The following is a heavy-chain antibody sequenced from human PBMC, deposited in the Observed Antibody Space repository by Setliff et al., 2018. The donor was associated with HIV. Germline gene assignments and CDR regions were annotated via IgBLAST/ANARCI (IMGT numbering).Heavy chain of an antibody. D-gene: IGHD3-22*01. Sequence: SETLSLTCFVSGGSISSYYWSWIRQPPGKGLEWIGYIYTSGSTNYNPSLKSRVTISVDTSKNQFSLKLSSVTAADTAVYYCARGLSFYDPGGFDYWGQGTLVTVSS. CDR2: IYTSGST. V-gene: IGHV4-4*09. J-gene: IGHJ4*02. CDR1: GGSISSYY. CDR3: ARGLSFYDPGGFDY.